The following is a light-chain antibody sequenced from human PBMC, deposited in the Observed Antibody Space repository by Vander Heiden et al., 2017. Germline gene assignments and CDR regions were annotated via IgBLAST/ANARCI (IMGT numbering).Light chain of an antibody. CDR3: QQFNTWT. CDR2: AAS. Sequence: EIVMTQSPATLSVSPGERATLPCRASQSVSSNLAWYQQKPGQAPRLLIYAASTRAAGIPARFSGSGSGTEFTLTISSLQSEDFAVYYCQQFNTWTFGQGTKVEIK. V-gene: IGKV3-15*01. CDR1: QSVSSN. J-gene: IGKJ1*01.